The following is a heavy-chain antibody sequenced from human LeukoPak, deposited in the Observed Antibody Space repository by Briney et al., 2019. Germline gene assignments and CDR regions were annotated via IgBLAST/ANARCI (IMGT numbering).Heavy chain of an antibody. D-gene: IGHD6-19*01. Sequence: PGGSLRLSCAASAFTFSNYNMNWVRQAPGKGLEWVSSITSSGSYIYYADSVKGRFTISRDNAKNSLYLQLNSLRAEDTAVYYCARAQWMYYLDSWGQGTLVTVSS. V-gene: IGHV3-21*01. J-gene: IGHJ4*02. CDR2: ITSSGSYI. CDR3: ARAQWMYYLDS. CDR1: AFTFSNYN.